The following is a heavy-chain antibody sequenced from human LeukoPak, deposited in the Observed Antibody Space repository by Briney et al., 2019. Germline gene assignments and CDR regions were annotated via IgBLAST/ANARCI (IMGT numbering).Heavy chain of an antibody. CDR2: MNPNSGNT. J-gene: IGHJ5*02. Sequence: ASVKVSCKASGYTFTGYDINWVRQATGQGLEWMGWMNPNSGNTGYAQKFQGRVTITRNTSISTAYMELSSLRSEDTAVYYCARASSSWSIGDWFDPWGQGTLVTVSS. CDR1: GYTFTGYD. CDR3: ARASSSWSIGDWFDP. D-gene: IGHD6-13*01. V-gene: IGHV1-8*03.